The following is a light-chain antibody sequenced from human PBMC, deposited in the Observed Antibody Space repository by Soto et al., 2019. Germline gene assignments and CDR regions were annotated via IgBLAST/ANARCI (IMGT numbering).Light chain of an antibody. CDR1: KLGDKY. V-gene: IGLV3-1*01. CDR2: QDS. Sequence: SYELTQPPSVSVSPGQTASITCSGDKLGDKYACWYQQKPGQSPVLVIYQDSKRPSGIPERFSGSNSGNTATLTISATQAMDEGDYYCQAWDSSTAQGVFGGGTQLTVL. CDR3: QAWDSSTAQGV. J-gene: IGLJ2*01.